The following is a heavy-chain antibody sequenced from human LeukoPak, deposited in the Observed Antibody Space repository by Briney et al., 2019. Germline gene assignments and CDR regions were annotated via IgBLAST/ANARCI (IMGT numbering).Heavy chain of an antibody. V-gene: IGHV3-15*01. CDR3: TWMSTVLTVDY. D-gene: IGHD4/OR15-4a*01. J-gene: IGHJ4*02. Sequence: KPGESLRLSCVLSGIPFEDAWMSWVRQAPGKGLEWVGRITKDGTTDYATPVKVRFTVSRNNSKTTFYLQMNSLRTDDTSIYYCTWMSTVLTVDYWGQGTLVTVSS. CDR2: ITKDGTT. CDR1: GIPFEDAW.